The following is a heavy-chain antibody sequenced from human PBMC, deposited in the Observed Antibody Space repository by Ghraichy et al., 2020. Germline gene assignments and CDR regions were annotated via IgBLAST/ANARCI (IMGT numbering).Heavy chain of an antibody. D-gene: IGHD6-13*01. Sequence: SETLSLTCTVSGGSISSYYWSWIRQPAGKGLEWIGRIYTSGSTNYNPSLKSRVTMSVDTSKNQFSLKLSSVTAADTAVYYCARDYPLGLAAAGTRFGMDVWGQGTTVTVSS. CDR2: IYTSGST. CDR1: GGSISSYY. J-gene: IGHJ6*02. CDR3: ARDYPLGLAAAGTRFGMDV. V-gene: IGHV4-4*07.